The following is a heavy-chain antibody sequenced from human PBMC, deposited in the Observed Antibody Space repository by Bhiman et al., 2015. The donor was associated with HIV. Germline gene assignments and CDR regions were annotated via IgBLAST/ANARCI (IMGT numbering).Heavy chain of an antibody. V-gene: IGHV3-21*02. CDR1: GFTFSSYS. Sequence: EVQLVESGGGLVKPGGSLRLSCAASGFTFSSYSMNWVRQAPGKGLEWVSSISSSSSYIYYADSVKGRFTISRDNAKNSLYLQMNSLRAEDTAVYYCARDSVAAAGTREAFDIWGQGTMVTVSS. CDR2: ISSSSSYI. CDR3: ARDSVAAAGTREAFDI. D-gene: IGHD6-13*01. J-gene: IGHJ3*02.